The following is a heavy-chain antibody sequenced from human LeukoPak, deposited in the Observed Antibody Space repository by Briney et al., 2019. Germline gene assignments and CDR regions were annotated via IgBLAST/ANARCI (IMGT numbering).Heavy chain of an antibody. CDR1: DFTFSTYW. Sequence: PGGSLRLSCAASDFTFSTYWLHWVRQAPGQGLVWVARINSDGSSTAYADSGKGRFTISRDNAKNTLYLQMNSLRAEDTAVYYCAREPRLGSSWNYFDYWGQGTLVTVSS. V-gene: IGHV3-74*01. CDR2: INSDGSST. J-gene: IGHJ4*02. CDR3: AREPRLGSSWNYFDY. D-gene: IGHD6-13*01.